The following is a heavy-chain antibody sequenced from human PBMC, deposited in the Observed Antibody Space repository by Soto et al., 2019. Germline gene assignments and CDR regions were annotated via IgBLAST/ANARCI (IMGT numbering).Heavy chain of an antibody. Sequence: SGPTLVNPTETLTLTCTVSGFSLSNARMGVSWIRQPPGKALEWLAHIFSNDEKSYSTSLKSRLTISKDTSKSQVVLNMTNMDPVDTATYYCARIRFGSSWFYYFDYWGQGTLVTVSS. CDR3: ARIRFGSSWFYYFDY. V-gene: IGHV2-26*01. J-gene: IGHJ4*02. CDR2: IFSNDEK. D-gene: IGHD6-13*01. CDR1: GFSLSNARMG.